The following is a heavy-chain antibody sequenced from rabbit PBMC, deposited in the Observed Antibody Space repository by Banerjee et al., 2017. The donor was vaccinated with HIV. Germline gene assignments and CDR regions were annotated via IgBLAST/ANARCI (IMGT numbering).Heavy chain of an antibody. CDR1: GFDFSSYG. CDR2: ITYGGSA. V-gene: IGHV1S47*01. CDR3: LRRWHSTDL. J-gene: IGHJ3*01. D-gene: IGHD7-1*01. Sequence: QEQLEESGGGLVQPGGSLKLSCKASGFDFSSYGVNWVRQAPGKGLEWIGYITYGGSAYYASWVKGRFTISRDNAQNTVSLQLNSLTAADTATYFCLRRWHSTDLWGQGTLVTVS.